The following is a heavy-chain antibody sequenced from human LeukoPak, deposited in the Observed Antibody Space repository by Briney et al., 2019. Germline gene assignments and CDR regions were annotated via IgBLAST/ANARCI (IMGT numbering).Heavy chain of an antibody. Sequence: GGSLRLSCAASGFTFTSHNMNWVRQAPGRGLEWVSSVSSGSTYIYYADSVKGRFTISRDNAENSLYLQMNSLRADDTAVYYCVREPGPGYFDYWGQGTLVTVSS. J-gene: IGHJ4*02. V-gene: IGHV3-21*01. CDR1: GFTFTSHN. D-gene: IGHD6-13*01. CDR2: VSSGSTYI. CDR3: VREPGPGYFDY.